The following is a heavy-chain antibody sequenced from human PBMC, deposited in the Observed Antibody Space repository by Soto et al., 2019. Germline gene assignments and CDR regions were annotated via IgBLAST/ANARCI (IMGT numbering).Heavy chain of an antibody. V-gene: IGHV1-69*08. CDR1: GGTFNSNT. CDR3: AREKRWGGGVGWYYYYGMDV. CDR2: IIAAVDET. Sequence: ASVKVSCKASGGTFNSNTISWVRQAPGQGLEWMGRIIAAVDETNYAQKFQGRLTIIMDKSSTTAYMELSSLRSEDTAVYYCAREKRWGGGVGWYYYYGMDVWGQGTTVTVSS. J-gene: IGHJ6*02. D-gene: IGHD3-16*01.